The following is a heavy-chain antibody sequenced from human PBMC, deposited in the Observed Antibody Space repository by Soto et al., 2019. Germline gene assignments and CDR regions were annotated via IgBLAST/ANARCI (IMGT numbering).Heavy chain of an antibody. V-gene: IGHV1-69*12. CDR1: GGTFSSYA. CDR2: IIPIFATA. Sequence: QVQLVQSGSEVNKPVSSVKVSCKASGGTFSSYAISWVRQSPGQGLEWMGGIIPIFATADYAQKFQGRVTSTADESTSTVSMELGSLRSEDTAVYYCASQYGGSGSSSRVGYYYYGMDVWGQGTTVTVSS. J-gene: IGHJ6*02. CDR3: ASQYGGSGSSSRVGYYYYGMDV. D-gene: IGHD3-10*01.